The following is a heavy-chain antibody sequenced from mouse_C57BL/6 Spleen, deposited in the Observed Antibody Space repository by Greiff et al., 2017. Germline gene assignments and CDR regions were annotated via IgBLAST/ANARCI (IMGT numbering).Heavy chain of an antibody. CDR1: GFTFTTYY. CDR3: TASHRYGSHYYYAMND. D-gene: IGHD1-1*01. V-gene: IGHV7-3*01. Sequence: EVQLVESGGGLVQPGGSLSLSCAASGFTFTTYYMSWVRKPPGKALEWLGFIRNKANGYTTAYSASVKGRFTISRDNSQSILYLKMNALRAENSATDYCTASHRYGSHYYYAMNDGGKGTSVTVSS. J-gene: IGHJ4*01. CDR2: IRNKANGYTT.